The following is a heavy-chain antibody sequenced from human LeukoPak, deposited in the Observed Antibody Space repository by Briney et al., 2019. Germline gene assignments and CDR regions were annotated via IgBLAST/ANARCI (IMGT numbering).Heavy chain of an antibody. J-gene: IGHJ3*02. CDR3: ARESTGATDAFDI. CDR1: GFTFSSYS. CDR2: ISSSSSYI. D-gene: IGHD1-26*01. V-gene: IGHV3-21*01. Sequence: GSLRPSCAASGFTFSSYSMNWVRQAPGKGLEWVSSISSSSSYIYYADSVKGRFTISRDNAKNSLYLQMNSLRAEDTAVYYCARESTGATDAFDIWGQGTMVTVSS.